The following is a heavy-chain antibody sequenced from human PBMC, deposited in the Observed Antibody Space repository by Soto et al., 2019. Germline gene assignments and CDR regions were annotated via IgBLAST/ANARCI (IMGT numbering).Heavy chain of an antibody. V-gene: IGHV1-18*01. CDR2: INTYNANT. CDR3: ARDLLYSTRSTVRFDI. J-gene: IGHJ3*02. Sequence: VQLVQSGVEVKKPGASVKVSCKASGYTFTNYGISWVRQAPGQGLEWMGWINTYNANTNYAQKVQGRVTLTTETSTSTAYMELRSLRPDDTAVYSCARDLLYSTRSTVRFDIWGQGTMLTVSS. CDR1: GYTFTNYG. D-gene: IGHD6-13*01.